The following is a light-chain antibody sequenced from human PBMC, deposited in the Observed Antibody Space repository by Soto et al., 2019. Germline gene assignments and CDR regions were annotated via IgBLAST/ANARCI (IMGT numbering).Light chain of an antibody. CDR3: QQYNHWLTWT. CDR2: GAS. J-gene: IGKJ1*01. CDR1: QSVSNSY. V-gene: IGKV3-20*01. Sequence: VLTQSPDTLSLSPGEGATLSCMASQSVSNSYLAWYQQKPGQAPRLLIYGASSRATGIPDSFSGSGSGTDFTLTISRLEPEDFAVYYCQQYNHWLTWTFGQGTKVDIK.